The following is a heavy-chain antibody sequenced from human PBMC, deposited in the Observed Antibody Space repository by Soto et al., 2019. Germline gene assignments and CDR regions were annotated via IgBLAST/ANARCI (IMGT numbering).Heavy chain of an antibody. Sequence: SETLSLTCTVSGGSISSYYWSWIRQPPGKGLEWIGYIYYSGSTNYNPSLKSRVTISVDTSKNQFSLELSSVTAADTAVYYCAKEKGMVYATGWFDPWGQGTLVTVSS. J-gene: IGHJ5*02. CDR3: AKEKGMVYATGWFDP. CDR1: GGSISSYY. CDR2: IYYSGST. D-gene: IGHD2-8*01. V-gene: IGHV4-59*01.